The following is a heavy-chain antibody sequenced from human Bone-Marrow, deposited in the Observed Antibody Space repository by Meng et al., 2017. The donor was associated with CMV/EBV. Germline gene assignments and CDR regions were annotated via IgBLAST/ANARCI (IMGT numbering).Heavy chain of an antibody. CDR3: TRDAGRNCSSTSCYLATLYYYYYGMDV. D-gene: IGHD2-2*01. CDR2: IRSKAYGGTT. CDR1: GFTFGDYA. Sequence: GESLKIYCTASGFTFGDYAMSWVRQAPGKGLEWVGFIRSKAYGGTTEYAASVKGRFTISRDDSKSIAYLQMNSLKTEDTAVYYCTRDAGRNCSSTSCYLATLYYYYYGMDVWGQGTTVTVSS. J-gene: IGHJ6*02. V-gene: IGHV3-49*04.